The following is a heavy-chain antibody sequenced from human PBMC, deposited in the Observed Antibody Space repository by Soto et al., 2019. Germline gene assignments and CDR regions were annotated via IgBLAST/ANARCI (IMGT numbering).Heavy chain of an antibody. CDR2: IYYSGIT. J-gene: IGHJ5*02. CDR1: GGSISSYY. V-gene: IGHV4-59*01. Sequence: SETLSLTGTVSGGSISSYYWSWIRQPPWKGLEWLGYIYYSGITNYNPSLKSRVTISVDTSKNQFSLKLSSVTAADTAAYYCARAPRFGKLWLMPLFEPSGQRTLVTVCS. D-gene: IGHD3-10*01. CDR3: ARAPRFGKLWLMPLFEP.